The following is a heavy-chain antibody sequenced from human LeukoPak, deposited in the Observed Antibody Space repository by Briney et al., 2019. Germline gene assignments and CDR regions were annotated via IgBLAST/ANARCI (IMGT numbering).Heavy chain of an antibody. D-gene: IGHD1-1*01. CDR2: ISGSGGST. V-gene: IGHV3-23*01. Sequence: GGSLRLSCAASGFTFRSYWMSWVRQAPGKGLEWVSAISGSGGSTYYADSVKGRFTISRDNSKNTLYLQMNSLGADDTAVYYCAKGNWRYFDYWGQGTLVTVSS. CDR3: AKGNWRYFDY. J-gene: IGHJ4*02. CDR1: GFTFRSYW.